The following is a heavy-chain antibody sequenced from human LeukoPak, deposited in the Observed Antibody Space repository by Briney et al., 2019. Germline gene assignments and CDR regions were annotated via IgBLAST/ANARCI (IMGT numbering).Heavy chain of an antibody. V-gene: IGHV3-74*03. CDR2: INKDATIT. Sequence: GGSLRLSCAACAFSINNFWMHWVRQGPGKGLEWVSRINKDATITTYADSVKGRFTVSRDNVKNMVYLDMNGLRGDDTAVYYCARSGIGRAFDIWGQGATVTVSS. CDR3: ARSGIGRAFDI. D-gene: IGHD3-10*01. J-gene: IGHJ3*02. CDR1: AFSINNFW.